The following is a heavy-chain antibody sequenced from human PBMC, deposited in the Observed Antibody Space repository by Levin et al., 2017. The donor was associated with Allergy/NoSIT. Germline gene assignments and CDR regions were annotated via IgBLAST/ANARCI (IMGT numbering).Heavy chain of an antibody. CDR1: GFTLSTYA. J-gene: IGHJ4*02. CDR3: ARDVGSGSDF. V-gene: IGHV3-30-3*01. D-gene: IGHD3-3*01. CDR2: MSYDGSNK. Sequence: PGESLKISCAASGFTLSTYAMYWLRQAPGKGLEWVAVMSYDGSNKYYADSVKGRFTISKDNSKNTLYLQMNSLRAEDTAVYYCARDVGSGSDFWGQGTLVTVSS.